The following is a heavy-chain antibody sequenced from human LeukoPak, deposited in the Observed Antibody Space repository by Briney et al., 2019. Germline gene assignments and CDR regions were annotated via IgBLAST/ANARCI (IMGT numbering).Heavy chain of an antibody. Sequence: SQTLSLTCAISGDSVSSNSAAWNWIRQSPSRGLEWLGRTYYRSKWYNDYAVSVKSRITINPDTSKNQFSLQLNSVTPEDTAVYYCARDIAAVPVTDYYYYYYMDVWGKGTTVTVSS. J-gene: IGHJ6*03. V-gene: IGHV6-1*01. CDR1: GDSVSSNSAA. D-gene: IGHD6-13*01. CDR3: ARDIAAVPVTDYYYYYYMDV. CDR2: TYYRSKWYN.